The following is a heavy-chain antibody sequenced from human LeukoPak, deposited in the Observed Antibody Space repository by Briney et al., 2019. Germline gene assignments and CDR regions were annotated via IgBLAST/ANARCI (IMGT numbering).Heavy chain of an antibody. Sequence: GGSLRLSCAASGFSFSTYSMLWVRQAPGKGLEWVSSIGTTGINTHYAYSLKGRFTISRDYAKNSLYLQMDSLRAEDTAIYYCARDWKTNSFDYWGQGTLVTVSS. J-gene: IGHJ4*02. D-gene: IGHD1-1*01. V-gene: IGHV3-21*01. CDR3: ARDWKTNSFDY. CDR2: IGTTGINT. CDR1: GFSFSTYS.